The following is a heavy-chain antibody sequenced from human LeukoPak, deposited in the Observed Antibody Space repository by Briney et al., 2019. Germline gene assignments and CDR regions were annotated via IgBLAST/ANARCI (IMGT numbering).Heavy chain of an antibody. J-gene: IGHJ4*02. D-gene: IGHD5-18*01. CDR3: ARGWIQLWPLDS. CDR2: IWYDGNTK. Sequence: PGRSLRLSCAASGFNFSNYGMHWVRQVPGTGLEWVAVIWYDGNTKYYANYVKGRFTVSRDNSKNTLYLQMNILRAEDTAVYYCARGWIQLWPLDSWGQGTLVTVSS. V-gene: IGHV3-33*01. CDR1: GFNFSNYG.